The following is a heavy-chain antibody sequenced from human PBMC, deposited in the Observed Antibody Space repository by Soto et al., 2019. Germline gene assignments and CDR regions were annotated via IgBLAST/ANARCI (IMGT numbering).Heavy chain of an antibody. CDR1: GGSISSSNW. V-gene: IGHV4-4*02. Sequence: QVQLQESGPGLVKPSGTLSLTCAVSGGSISSSNWWSWVRQPPGKGLEWIGEIYHSGSTNYNPSLESRVTISGDKSKDQFSLKLSSVTAADTAVYYCARDPAGGYCSGGSCYVFGYYYYGMDVWGQGTTVTVSS. D-gene: IGHD2-15*01. CDR3: ARDPAGGYCSGGSCYVFGYYYYGMDV. J-gene: IGHJ6*02. CDR2: IYHSGST.